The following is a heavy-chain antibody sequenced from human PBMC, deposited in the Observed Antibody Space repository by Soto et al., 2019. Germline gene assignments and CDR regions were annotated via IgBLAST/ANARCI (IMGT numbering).Heavy chain of an antibody. CDR3: GRLEVWGDILTGFYNAF. J-gene: IGHJ4*02. CDR2: ISYSGYT. V-gene: IGHV4-59*07. CDR1: GDSISSYY. D-gene: IGHD3-9*01. Sequence: PSDSLYLSRTVSGDSISSYYWTWLRKTPGKGLEWIGFISYSGYTDYNPSLKSRITMSVDTSKNQFSLNLTSVAAADTAVYYCGRLEVWGDILTGFYNAFWVQGIMVTVSS.